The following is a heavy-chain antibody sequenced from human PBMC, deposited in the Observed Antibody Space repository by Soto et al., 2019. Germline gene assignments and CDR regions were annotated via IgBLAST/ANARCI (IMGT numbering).Heavy chain of an antibody. Sequence: GGSLRLSCAASGFTFSSYGMHWVRQAPGKGLEWVAVISYDGSNKYYADSVKGRFTISRDNSKNTLYLQMNSLRAEDTAVYYCAKDSNRRIAARRHYYYGMDVWGQGTTVTVSS. CDR2: ISYDGSNK. J-gene: IGHJ6*02. CDR3: AKDSNRRIAARRHYYYGMDV. V-gene: IGHV3-30*18. D-gene: IGHD6-6*01. CDR1: GFTFSSYG.